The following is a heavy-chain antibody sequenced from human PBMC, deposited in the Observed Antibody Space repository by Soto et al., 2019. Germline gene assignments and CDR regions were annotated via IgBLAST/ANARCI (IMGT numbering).Heavy chain of an antibody. CDR2: ILYDGSKK. CDR3: ASASTILTR. CDR1: GFIFSSYG. V-gene: IGHV3-30*03. Sequence: GGSLRLSCAASGFIFSSYGMQWVRQAPGKGLEWVSGILYDGSKKFYADSVKGRFTFSRDNSNNTLYLQMNSLRVEDTALCSLASASTILTRWSQGTRVTASP. J-gene: IGHJ4*02. D-gene: IGHD2-8*01.